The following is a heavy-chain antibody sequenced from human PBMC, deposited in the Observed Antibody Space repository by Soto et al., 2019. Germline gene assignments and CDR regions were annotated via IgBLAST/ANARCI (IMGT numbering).Heavy chain of an antibody. V-gene: IGHV1-18*01. J-gene: IGHJ4*02. CDR3: AREMVRGVGSDY. CDR2: ISTYNGNT. D-gene: IGHD3-10*01. CDR1: GYTFTSYG. Sequence: QVQLVQSGAEVKKPGASVKVSCKASGYTFTSYGISWVRQAPGQGLEWMGWISTYNGNTKYAQKLQGRVTMTTDTSTSTARMERRSLRSDDTVVFSCAREMVRGVGSDYWGQGTPVTVSS.